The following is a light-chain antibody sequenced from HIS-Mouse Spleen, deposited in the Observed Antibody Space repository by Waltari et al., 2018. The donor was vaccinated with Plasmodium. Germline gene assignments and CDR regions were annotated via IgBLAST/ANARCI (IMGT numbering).Light chain of an antibody. Sequence: QSAPTQPPSASGSPGQSVTISCTGTSSNVGGYNYVAWYQQHPGKAPKLMLYKVSKRPSGVPDRFSGSKSGNTASLTVSGLQAEDEADYYCSSYAGSNNLVFGGGTKLTVL. CDR1: SSNVGGYNY. CDR3: SSYAGSNNLV. CDR2: KVS. J-gene: IGLJ2*01. V-gene: IGLV2-8*01.